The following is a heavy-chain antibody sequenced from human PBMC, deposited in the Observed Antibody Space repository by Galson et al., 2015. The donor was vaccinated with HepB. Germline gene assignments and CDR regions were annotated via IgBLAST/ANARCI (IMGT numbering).Heavy chain of an antibody. CDR1: GFAFDDYA. CDR2: ITWDGAAT. Sequence: SLRLSRAASGFAFDDYAMQWVRQAPGKGLEWVSLITWDGAATYYADSVKGRFTISRDNSKYSLYLQMDSLRTEDSALYYCTKAPGGAVPGTGYWGQGTLVTVSS. D-gene: IGHD6-13*01. CDR3: TKAPGGAVPGTGY. J-gene: IGHJ4*02. V-gene: IGHV3-43D*03.